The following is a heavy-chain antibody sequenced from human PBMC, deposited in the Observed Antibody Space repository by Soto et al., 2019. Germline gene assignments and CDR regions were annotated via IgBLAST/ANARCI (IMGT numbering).Heavy chain of an antibody. CDR2: ISAYNGNT. CDR3: ARSLSEIVSFGYSYGNDAFDI. J-gene: IGHJ3*02. V-gene: IGHV1-18*01. D-gene: IGHD5-18*01. Sequence: VKVSCKASGYTFTSYGISWVRQAPGQGLEWMGWISAYNGNTNYAQKLQGRVTMTTDTSTSTAYMELRSLRSDDTAVYYCARSLSEIVSFGYSYGNDAFDIWGQGTMVTVSS. CDR1: GYTFTSYG.